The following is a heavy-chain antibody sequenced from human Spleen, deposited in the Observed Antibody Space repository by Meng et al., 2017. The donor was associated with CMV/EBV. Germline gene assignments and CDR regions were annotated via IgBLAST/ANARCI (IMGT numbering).Heavy chain of an antibody. V-gene: IGHV1-69*10. CDR2: IIPILGIA. D-gene: IGHD6-19*01. J-gene: IGHJ6*02. CDR1: GYTFTAHF. Sequence: SVKVSCKASGYTFTAHFIHWVRQAPGQGLEWMGGIIPILGIANYAQKFQGRVTITADKSTSTAYMELSSLRSEDTAVYYCAVFVVAGTIYYYGMDVWGQGTTVTVSS. CDR3: AVFVVAGTIYYYGMDV.